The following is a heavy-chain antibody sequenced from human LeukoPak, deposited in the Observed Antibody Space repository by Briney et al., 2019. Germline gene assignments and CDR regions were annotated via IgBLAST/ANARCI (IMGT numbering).Heavy chain of an antibody. V-gene: IGHV1-18*01. CDR1: GYTFTSSY. CDR3: ARGGTYYPCIDY. D-gene: IGHD1-26*01. Sequence: ASVKVSCKASGYTFTSSYINWVRQAPGQRLEWMGWISAYNGRTNYAQKFQGRVTMTTDSSTSAAYMDLTSLRSDDTAVYYCARGGTYYPCIDYWGQGTLVTVSS. CDR2: ISAYNGRT. J-gene: IGHJ4*02.